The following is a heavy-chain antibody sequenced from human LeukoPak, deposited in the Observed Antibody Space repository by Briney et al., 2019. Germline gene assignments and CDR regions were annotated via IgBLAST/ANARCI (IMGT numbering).Heavy chain of an antibody. J-gene: IGHJ1*01. Sequence: ASVKVSCKASGGTFSSYAISWVRQAPGQGLEWMGGIIPIFGTANYAQKFQGRVTITADESTSTAYMELSSLRSEDTAVYYCARGPYSSDLTAKYFQHWGQGTLVTVSS. D-gene: IGHD6-19*01. CDR2: IIPIFGTA. CDR1: GGTFSSYA. V-gene: IGHV1-69*13. CDR3: ARGPYSSDLTAKYFQH.